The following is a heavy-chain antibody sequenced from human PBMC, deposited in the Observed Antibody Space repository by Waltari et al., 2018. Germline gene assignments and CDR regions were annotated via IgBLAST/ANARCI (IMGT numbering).Heavy chain of an antibody. Sequence: QVQLQQWGAGLLKPSETLSLTCAVYGGSFSGYYWSWIRQPPGKGLEWIGEINHSGSTNYNPSLKSQVTISVDTSKNQFSLKLSSVTAADTAVYYCARATITMIVVAMFDYWGQGTLVTVSS. V-gene: IGHV4-34*01. CDR1: GGSFSGYY. CDR2: INHSGST. CDR3: ARATITMIVVAMFDY. D-gene: IGHD3-22*01. J-gene: IGHJ4*02.